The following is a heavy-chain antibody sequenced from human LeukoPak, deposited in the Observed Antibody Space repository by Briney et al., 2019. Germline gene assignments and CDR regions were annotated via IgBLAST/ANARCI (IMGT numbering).Heavy chain of an antibody. CDR3: ARDGTCGGACKGAFDI. CDR2: IYSGGGT. J-gene: IGHJ3*02. V-gene: IGHV3-66*01. Sequence: PGGSLRLSCVVSALTVSSIYMSWVRQAPGKGLEWVSVIYSGGGTCYADSLKGRFTISRDNSKNTLYLQMNNLRAEDTAVYYCARDGTCGGACKGAFDIWGQGTMVTVSS. D-gene: IGHD2-21*02. CDR1: ALTVSSIY.